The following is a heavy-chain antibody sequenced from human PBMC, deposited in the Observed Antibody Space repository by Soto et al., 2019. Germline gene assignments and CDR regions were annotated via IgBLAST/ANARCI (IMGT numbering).Heavy chain of an antibody. CDR2: TYYSGST. CDR3: ARGEADYSNYDYYGRDV. Sequence: QVQLQESGPGLVKPSQTLSLTCTVSGGSISSGDYYWSWIRQPPGKGLEWIGYTYYSGSTYYNPSLRSRVTISVGTSKNQFSLKLGSVTAADTAVYCCARGEADYSNYDYYGRDVWGQGTTVTVSS. CDR1: GGSISSGDYY. J-gene: IGHJ6*02. V-gene: IGHV4-30-4*01. D-gene: IGHD4-4*01.